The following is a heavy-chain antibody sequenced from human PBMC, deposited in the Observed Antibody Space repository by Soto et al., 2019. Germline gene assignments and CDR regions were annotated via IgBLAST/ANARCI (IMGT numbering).Heavy chain of an antibody. V-gene: IGHV1-2*02. D-gene: IGHD3-16*01. CDR1: GYTFTGYY. J-gene: IGHJ6*02. CDR2: INPQTGGT. Sequence: ASVKVSCKASGYTFTGYYIHWVREAPGQGLEWMGWINPQTGGTSYAQKFQGRVTLSRDTSINTAYLELSRLRFDDAAVYFCARLRYQVTSNGMDVWGQGATLTVSS. CDR3: ARLRYQVTSNGMDV.